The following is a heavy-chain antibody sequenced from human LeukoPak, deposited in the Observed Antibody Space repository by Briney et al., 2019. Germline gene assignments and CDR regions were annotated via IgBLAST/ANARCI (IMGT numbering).Heavy chain of an antibody. D-gene: IGHD3-22*01. CDR3: AREDPYYDSGIDY. CDR1: GYTFTDYY. J-gene: IGHJ4*02. CDR2: ISPNSGGA. V-gene: IGHV1-2*02. Sequence: ASVKVSCKASGYTFTDYYMHWVRQAPGQGLEWMGWISPNSGGANYAQKFQGRVTMTRDTSISTAYMELSRLRSDDTAVYYCAREDPYYDSGIDYWGQGTLVTVSS.